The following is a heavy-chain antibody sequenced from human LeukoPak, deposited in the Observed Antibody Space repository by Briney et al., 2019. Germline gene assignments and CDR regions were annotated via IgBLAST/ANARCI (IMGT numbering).Heavy chain of an antibody. CDR2: IIPIFGTA. D-gene: IGHD2-15*01. J-gene: IGHJ6*02. CDR3: ATALLVVVPPGYGMDV. Sequence: SVKVSCKASGGTLSSYAISWVRQAPGQGLEWMGGIIPIFGTANYAQKFQGRVTITADESTSTAYMELSSLRSEDTAVYYCATALLVVVPPGYGMDVWGQGTTVTVSS. CDR1: GGTLSSYA. V-gene: IGHV1-69*13.